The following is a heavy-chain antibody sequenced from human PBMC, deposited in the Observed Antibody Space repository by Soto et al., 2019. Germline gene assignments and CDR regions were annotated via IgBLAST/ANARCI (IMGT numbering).Heavy chain of an antibody. D-gene: IGHD6-19*01. J-gene: IGHJ4*02. CDR3: AGAGEVAAVLDY. V-gene: IGHV1-3*01. CDR2: INAGNGNT. CDR1: GYTFTGYA. Sequence: ASVKVSCKASGYTFTGYAMHWVRQAPGQRLEWMGWINAGNGNTKYSQKFQGRVTITRDTSASTAYMELSSLRSEDTAVYYCAGAGEVAAVLDYGAQGTLVPVSS.